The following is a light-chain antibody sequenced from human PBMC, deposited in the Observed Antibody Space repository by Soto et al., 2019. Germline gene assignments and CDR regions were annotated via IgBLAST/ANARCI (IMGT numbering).Light chain of an antibody. V-gene: IGKV1-5*01. CDR1: QGISNY. Sequence: MQLTQSHSTLSASVGDRVTLTCRASQGISNYLAWYQQKPGKAPNLLIYDASTLESGVPSRFSGSGSGTEFTLTISSLQPDDFATYYCQHYSTVWAFGQGTKVDI. J-gene: IGKJ1*01. CDR3: QHYSTVWA. CDR2: DAS.